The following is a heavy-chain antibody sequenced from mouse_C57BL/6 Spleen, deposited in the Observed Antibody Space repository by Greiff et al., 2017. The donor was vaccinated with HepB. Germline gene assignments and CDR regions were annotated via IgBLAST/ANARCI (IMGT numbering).Heavy chain of an antibody. CDR3: ARGESNYLFAY. J-gene: IGHJ3*01. CDR1: GYAFTNYL. Sequence: VQLQQSGAELVRPGTSVKVSCKASGYAFTNYLIEWVKQRPGQGLEWIGVINPGSGGTNYNEKFKGKAPLTADKSSSTAYMQLSSLTSEDSAVYFCARGESNYLFAYWGQGTLVTVSA. D-gene: IGHD2-5*01. CDR2: INPGSGGT. V-gene: IGHV1-54*01.